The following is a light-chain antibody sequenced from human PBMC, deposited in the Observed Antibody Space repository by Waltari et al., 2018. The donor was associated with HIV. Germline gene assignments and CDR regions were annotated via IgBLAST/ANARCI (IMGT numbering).Light chain of an antibody. Sequence: QSVLTQPPSASGTPGQRVTIPCSGSNSNIGSHYVYWYQQLPGTTPKLPIYTNNQRPSGVPDRFSGSKSGTSASLAISGLRSEDEADYYCAAWDDSLSGVVFGGGTKLTVL. J-gene: IGLJ2*01. V-gene: IGLV1-47*01. CDR2: TNN. CDR3: AAWDDSLSGVV. CDR1: NSNIGSHY.